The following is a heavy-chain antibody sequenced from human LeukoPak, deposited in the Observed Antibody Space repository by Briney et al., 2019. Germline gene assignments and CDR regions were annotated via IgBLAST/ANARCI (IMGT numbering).Heavy chain of an antibody. CDR2: INPNSGGT. CDR1: GYTFTGYY. CDR3: ARDTRITMIVVVIPNWFDP. Sequence: ASVKVSCKASGYTFTGYYMHWVRQAPGQGLEWMGWINPNSGGTNYAQKFQGRVTMTRDTSISTAYMELSRLRSDDTAVYYCARDTRITMIVVVIPNWFDPWGQGTLVTVSS. V-gene: IGHV1-2*02. D-gene: IGHD3-22*01. J-gene: IGHJ5*02.